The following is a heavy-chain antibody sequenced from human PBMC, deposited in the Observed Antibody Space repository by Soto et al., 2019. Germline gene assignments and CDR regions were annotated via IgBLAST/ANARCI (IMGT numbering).Heavy chain of an antibody. Sequence: SVKVSCKASGCTFSSYAISCVRQAPGQGLEWMGGIIPIFGTANYAQKFQGRVTITADESTSTAYMELSSLRSEDTAVYYCARDGYCSGGSCYGYWGQGTLVTVS. D-gene: IGHD2-15*01. V-gene: IGHV1-69*13. J-gene: IGHJ4*02. CDR2: IIPIFGTA. CDR3: ARDGYCSGGSCYGY. CDR1: GCTFSSYA.